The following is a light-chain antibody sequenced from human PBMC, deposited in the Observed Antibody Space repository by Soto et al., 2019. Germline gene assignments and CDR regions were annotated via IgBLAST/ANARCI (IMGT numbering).Light chain of an antibody. CDR3: SAFTGTPYV. J-gene: IGLJ1*01. V-gene: IGLV2-14*03. CDR2: DVS. CDR1: DVRGNKY. Sequence: QSVLTQPASMSGFPGQSITISCTGSDVRGNKYVSWYQHYPGKAPRLIISDVSSRPSGVSDRFSGSKSGDSASLTISGLQAAAEPVYCCSAFTGTPYVFGAGTKVTVL.